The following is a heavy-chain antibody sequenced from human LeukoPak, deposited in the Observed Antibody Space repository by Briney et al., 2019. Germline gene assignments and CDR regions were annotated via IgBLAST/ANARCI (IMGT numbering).Heavy chain of an antibody. Sequence: PGGSLTLSCAVSGFTFSSYELSWVRQPPGKGLEWFSYISSSGSTIYYAASVKGRFTISRDNAKNSLSLQMNSLTAEDTAVYYCARDRVTMVRGVLSGTHYYYGMDVWGQGTTVTFSS. CDR3: ARDRVTMVRGVLSGTHYYYGMDV. CDR1: GFTFSSYE. J-gene: IGHJ6*02. V-gene: IGHV3-48*03. CDR2: ISSSGSTI. D-gene: IGHD3-10*01.